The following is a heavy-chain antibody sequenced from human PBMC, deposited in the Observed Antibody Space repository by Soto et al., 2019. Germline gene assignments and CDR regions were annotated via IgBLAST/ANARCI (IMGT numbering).Heavy chain of an antibody. CDR2: INHSGST. CDR3: ARERTIFGVVRDNWFDP. D-gene: IGHD3-3*01. V-gene: IGHV4-34*01. Sequence: LSLTCAVYGGSFSGYYWSWIRQPPGKGLEWIGEINHSGSTNYNPSLKSRVTISVDTSKNQFSLKLSSVTAADTAVYYCARERTIFGVVRDNWFDPWGQGTLVTVSS. CDR1: GGSFSGYY. J-gene: IGHJ5*02.